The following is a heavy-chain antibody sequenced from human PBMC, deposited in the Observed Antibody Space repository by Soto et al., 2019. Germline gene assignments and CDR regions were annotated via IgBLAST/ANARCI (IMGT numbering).Heavy chain of an antibody. CDR1: GFDFNNYW. CDR2: INGDGSDI. Sequence: TGGSLRLSCGASGFDFNNYWMHWVRQDPGKGLVWVSRINGDGSDIKYADSVKGRFTISRDNAKNTVYRQMNSLRAEDTAVYYCARDQTTGDWFDAWGQGTLVTSPQ. V-gene: IGHV3-74*03. D-gene: IGHD4-17*01. CDR3: ARDQTTGDWFDA. J-gene: IGHJ5*02.